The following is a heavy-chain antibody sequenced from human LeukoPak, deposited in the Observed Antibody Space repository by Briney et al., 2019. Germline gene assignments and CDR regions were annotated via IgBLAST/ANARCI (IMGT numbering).Heavy chain of an antibody. J-gene: IGHJ4*02. Sequence: GGSLRLSCVASGFSFSTYAMNWVRQAPGKGLEWVSTIRSTSGRTYYADSVKGRFTISRDNSKNTLDFQMNSLRVEDTAVYYCAKGRGISVAAGSYFFDSWGQGALVTVSS. CDR3: AKGRGISVAAGSYFFDS. CDR2: IRSTSGRT. D-gene: IGHD6-19*01. CDR1: GFSFSTYA. V-gene: IGHV3-23*01.